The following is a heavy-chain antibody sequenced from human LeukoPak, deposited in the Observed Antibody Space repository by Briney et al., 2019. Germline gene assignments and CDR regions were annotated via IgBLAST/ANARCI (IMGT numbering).Heavy chain of an antibody. V-gene: IGHV3-21*01. CDR3: ARGLGGSNFGYYYYYLDV. Sequence: GGSLRLSCAASGFTFSNFAMTWVRQAPGKGLEWVSSISSSSTYISYADSVKGRFTISRDSAKNSLYLQMNSLRAEDTAVYYCARGLGGSNFGYYYYYLDVWGKGTTVTVSS. D-gene: IGHD1-26*01. J-gene: IGHJ6*03. CDR2: ISSSSTYI. CDR1: GFTFSNFA.